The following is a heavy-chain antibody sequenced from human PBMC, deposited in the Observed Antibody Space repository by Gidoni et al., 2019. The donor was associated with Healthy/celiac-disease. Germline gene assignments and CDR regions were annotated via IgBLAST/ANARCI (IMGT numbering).Heavy chain of an antibody. CDR3: ARGKGGNPWSPTWYMDV. Sequence: QVQLVQSGAEVKKPGASVQVSCKASGYTFTSYDINWVRQATGQGLEWMGWMNPNSGNTGYAQKFQGRVTMTRNTSISTAYMELSSLRSEDTAVYYWARGKGGNPWSPTWYMDVWGKGTTVTVSS. CDR2: MNPNSGNT. CDR1: GYTFTSYD. V-gene: IGHV1-8*01. D-gene: IGHD1-1*01. J-gene: IGHJ6*03.